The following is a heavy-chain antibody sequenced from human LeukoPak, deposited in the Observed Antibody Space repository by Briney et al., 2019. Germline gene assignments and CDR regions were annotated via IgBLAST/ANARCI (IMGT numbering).Heavy chain of an antibody. CDR3: ATETNGRHYDY. Sequence: PGGSPRLSCTASGLTFSTSGFDWVRQAPGKGLEWVASIGPTGSDRYHADSIKGRFTISRDNANSFLYLQMNSLRAEDTAVYYCATETNGRHYDYWGQGTLLTVSS. CDR2: IGPTGSDR. CDR1: GLTFSTSG. D-gene: IGHD1-14*01. V-gene: IGHV3-21*06. J-gene: IGHJ4*02.